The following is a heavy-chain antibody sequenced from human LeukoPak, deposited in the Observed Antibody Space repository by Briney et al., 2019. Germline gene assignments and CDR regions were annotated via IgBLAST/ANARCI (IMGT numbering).Heavy chain of an antibody. CDR1: GGSISSSSYY. V-gene: IGHV4-39*07. J-gene: IGHJ4*02. Sequence: SETLSLTCTVSGGSISSSSYYWGWIRQPPGKGLEWIGSISYSGSTYYNPSLKSRVTISVDRSKNQFSLKLSSVTAADTAVYYCARGRHYYDSSGYPIDYWGQGTLVTVSS. CDR2: ISYSGST. CDR3: ARGRHYYDSSGYPIDY. D-gene: IGHD3-22*01.